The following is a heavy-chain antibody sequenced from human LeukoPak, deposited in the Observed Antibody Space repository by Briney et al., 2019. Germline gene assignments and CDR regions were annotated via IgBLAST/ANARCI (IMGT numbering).Heavy chain of an antibody. J-gene: IGHJ6*03. V-gene: IGHV3-30*18. CDR3: AKRGESYYMDV. CDR1: GFTFSSYG. D-gene: IGHD3-16*01. CDR2: ISYDGSNT. Sequence: GGPLRLSCAASGFTFSSYGMHWVRQAPGKGLEWVALISYDGSNTYYADSVRGRFTISRDNSKNTLYLQMNSLRAEDTGVYYCAKRGESYYMDVWGKGTSVTVSS.